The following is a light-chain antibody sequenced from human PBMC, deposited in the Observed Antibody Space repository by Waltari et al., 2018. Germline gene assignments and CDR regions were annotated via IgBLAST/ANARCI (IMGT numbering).Light chain of an antibody. CDR2: AIS. V-gene: IGKV1-6*02. J-gene: IGKJ2*01. CDR3: LEDHGYPYT. Sequence: AVQMTQSPSSLSASVGDRVTITCRASQDVGHGLVWYQQKPGKVPKLLIYAISTLHTGVPLRFSGSGSGTVFTLTISSLQPEDFGTYYCLEDHGYPYTFGQGTKVEIK. CDR1: QDVGHG.